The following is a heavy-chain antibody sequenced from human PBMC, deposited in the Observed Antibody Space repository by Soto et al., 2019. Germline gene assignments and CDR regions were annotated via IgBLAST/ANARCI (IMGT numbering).Heavy chain of an antibody. D-gene: IGHD5-18*01. CDR1: GYSFTSYW. CDR2: IDPSDSYT. CDR3: ARTVSGYSYGYHYYYGMDV. V-gene: IGHV5-10-1*01. Sequence: LKISCKGSGYSFTSYWISWVRQMPGKGLEWMGRIDPSDSYTNYSPSFQGHVTISADKSISTAYLQWSSLKASDTAMYYCARTVSGYSYGYHYYYGMDVWGQGTTVTVSS. J-gene: IGHJ6*02.